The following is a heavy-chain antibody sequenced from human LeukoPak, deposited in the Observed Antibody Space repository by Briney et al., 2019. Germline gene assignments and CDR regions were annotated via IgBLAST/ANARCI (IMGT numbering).Heavy chain of an antibody. J-gene: IGHJ6*03. CDR2: INHSGST. D-gene: IGHD3-16*02. Sequence: SETLSLTCAVYGGSFSGYYWSWIRQPPGKWLEWIGEINHSGSTNYNPSLKSRVTISVDTSKNQFSLKLSSVTAADTAVYYCARGGDRSPYYYYMDVWGKGTTVTVSS. CDR1: GGSFSGYY. CDR3: ARGGDRSPYYYYMDV. V-gene: IGHV4-34*01.